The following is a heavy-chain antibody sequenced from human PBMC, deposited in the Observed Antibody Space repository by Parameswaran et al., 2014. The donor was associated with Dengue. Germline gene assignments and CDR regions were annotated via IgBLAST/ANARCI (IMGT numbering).Heavy chain of an antibody. D-gene: IGHD3-3*01. CDR2: IKSKTDGGTT. V-gene: IGHV3-15*01. CDR3: TTDQAFWSGYYTWYNVFMDYYGMDV. Sequence: WIRQPPGKGLEWVGRIKSKTDGGTTDYAAPVKGRFTISRDDSKNTLYLQMNSLKTEDTAVYYCTTDQAFWSGYYTWYNVFMDYYGMDVWGQGTTVTVSS. J-gene: IGHJ6*02.